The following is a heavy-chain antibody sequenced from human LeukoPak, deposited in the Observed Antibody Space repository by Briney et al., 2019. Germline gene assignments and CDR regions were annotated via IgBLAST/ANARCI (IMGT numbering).Heavy chain of an antibody. CDR1: GFTFSIYA. Sequence: GGSLRLSCAASGFTFSIYAMHWARQAPGKGLEWVAVISYDGSNKYYADSVKGRFTISRDNSKNTLYLQMNSLRAEDTAVYYCARDVGHGYNYGLIDYWGQGTLVTVSS. V-gene: IGHV3-30*04. D-gene: IGHD5-18*01. CDR2: ISYDGSNK. CDR3: ARDVGHGYNYGLIDY. J-gene: IGHJ4*02.